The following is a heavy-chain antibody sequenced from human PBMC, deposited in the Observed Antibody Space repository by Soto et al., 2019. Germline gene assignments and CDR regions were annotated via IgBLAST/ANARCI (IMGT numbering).Heavy chain of an antibody. Sequence: QVQLVQSGAEVKKPGASVKVSCKASGYSFTDYHIHWVRQAPGQGLEWLGRINPTSGGTSTAQKFQGSVTITTDPAISTASMELTRLTSDDTAIYYCARGDSTDCSNGVCSYFYNHDMAVWGQGTTVTVSS. V-gene: IGHV1-2*04. CDR3: ARGDSTDCSNGVCSYFYNHDMAV. D-gene: IGHD2-8*01. CDR2: INPTSGGT. CDR1: GYSFTDYH. J-gene: IGHJ6*02.